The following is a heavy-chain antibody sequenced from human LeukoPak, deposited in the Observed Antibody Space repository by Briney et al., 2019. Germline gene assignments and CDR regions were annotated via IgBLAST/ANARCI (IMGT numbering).Heavy chain of an antibody. CDR3: ARDMSWSLGY. CDR2: IYSGGST. CDR1: GFTVSSNS. J-gene: IGHJ4*02. Sequence: GESLKISCAASGFTVSSNSMSWVRQAPGKGLEWVSVIYSGGSTYYADSVKGRFTISRDNSKNTLYLQMSSLRAEDTAVYYCARDMSWSLGYWGQGTLVTVSS. V-gene: IGHV3-66*01. D-gene: IGHD7-27*01.